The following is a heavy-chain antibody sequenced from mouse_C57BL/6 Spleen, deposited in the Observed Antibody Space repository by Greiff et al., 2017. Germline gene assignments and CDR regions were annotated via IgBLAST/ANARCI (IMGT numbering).Heavy chain of an antibody. CDR3: VRHHNWDGYFDV. CDR2: IRSKSNNYAT. J-gene: IGHJ1*03. CDR1: GFSFNTYA. D-gene: IGHD4-1*01. V-gene: IGHV10-1*01. Sequence: EVHLVESGGGLVQPKGSLKLSCAASGFSFNTYAMNWVRQAPGKGLEWVARIRSKSNNYATYYADPVKDRFTISRYDSESMLYLQRNNLKTEDTAMYYCVRHHNWDGYFDVWGTGTTVTVSS.